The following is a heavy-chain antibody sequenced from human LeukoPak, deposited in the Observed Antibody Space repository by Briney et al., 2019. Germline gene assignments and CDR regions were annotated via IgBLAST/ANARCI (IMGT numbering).Heavy chain of an antibody. CDR3: ARDRGLVGSRYYYTDV. V-gene: IGHV3-11*01. J-gene: IGHJ6*03. CDR1: GFRFSDYY. CDR2: ITNSGDTI. D-gene: IGHD1-26*01. Sequence: GGSLRLSCAASGFRFSDYYMSWIRQAPGKGLEWISYITNSGDTIYYVDSVKGRFTVSRDNTKNSLYLQMNSLTAEDTAVYFCARDRGLVGSRYYYTDVWGKGATVTVS.